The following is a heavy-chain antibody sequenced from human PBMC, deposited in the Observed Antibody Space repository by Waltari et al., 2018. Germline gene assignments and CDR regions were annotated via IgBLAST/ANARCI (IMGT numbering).Heavy chain of an antibody. CDR2: INHSGST. CDR3: AKPGIAAAEDYFDY. V-gene: IGHV4-34*01. Sequence: QVQLQQWGAGLLKPSETLSLTCAVYGGSFSGYYWSWIRQPPGKGLEWIGEINHSGSTNYNPSLKSRVTISVDTSKNQFSLKLSSVTAADTAVYYCAKPGIAAAEDYFDYWGQGTLVTVSS. J-gene: IGHJ4*02. D-gene: IGHD6-13*01. CDR1: GGSFSGYY.